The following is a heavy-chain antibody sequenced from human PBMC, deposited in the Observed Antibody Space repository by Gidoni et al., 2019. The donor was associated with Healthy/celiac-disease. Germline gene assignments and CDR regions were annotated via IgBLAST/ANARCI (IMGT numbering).Heavy chain of an antibody. D-gene: IGHD3-22*01. J-gene: IGHJ4*02. Sequence: GYYWSWIRQHPGKGLEWIGYIYYSGSTYYNPSLKSRVTISVDTSKNQFSLKLSSVTAADTAVYYCARTTRQHYYDSSGYYSYWGQGTLVTVSS. V-gene: IGHV4-31*02. CDR1: GYY. CDR2: IYYSGST. CDR3: ARTTRQHYYDSSGYYSY.